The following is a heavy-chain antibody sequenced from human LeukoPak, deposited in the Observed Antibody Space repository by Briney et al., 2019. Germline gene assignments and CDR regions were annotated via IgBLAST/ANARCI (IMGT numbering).Heavy chain of an antibody. CDR3: ARWPGGSGYGY. Sequence: SETLSLTCTVSGGSISSSSYYWGWIRQPSGKGLEWIGSIYYSGSTYYNPSLKSRVTISVDTSKNQFSLKLSSVTAADTAVYYCARWPGGSGYGYWGQGTLATVSS. V-gene: IGHV4-39*01. J-gene: IGHJ4*02. CDR1: GGSISSSSYY. CDR2: IYYSGST. D-gene: IGHD5-12*01.